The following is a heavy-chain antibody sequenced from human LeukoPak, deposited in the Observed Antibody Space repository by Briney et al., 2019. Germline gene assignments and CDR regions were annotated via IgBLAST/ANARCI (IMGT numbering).Heavy chain of an antibody. J-gene: IGHJ4*02. D-gene: IGHD4-17*01. CDR3: ARVPNYGDYGGVFDY. CDR2: IYYSGST. V-gene: IGHV4-59*01. Sequence: SETLSLTCTVSGGSISSYYWSWIRRPPGKGLEWIGYIYYSGSTNYNPSLKSRVTISVDTSKNQFSLKLSSVTAADTAVYYCARVPNYGDYGGVFDYWGQGTLVTVSS. CDR1: GGSISSYY.